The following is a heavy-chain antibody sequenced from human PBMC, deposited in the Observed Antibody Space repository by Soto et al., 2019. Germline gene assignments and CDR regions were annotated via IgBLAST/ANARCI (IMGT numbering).Heavy chain of an antibody. J-gene: IGHJ6*03. CDR1: GYTFTSCD. CDR2: MNPNSGNT. D-gene: IGHD1-20*01. V-gene: IGHV1-8*01. CDR3: ARGEGITGTTAYYYYYMDV. Sequence: ASVKVSCKASGYTFTSCDINWLRQATGQGLEWMGWMNPNSGNTGYAQKFQGRVTMTRNTSISTAYMELSSLRSEDTAVYYCARGEGITGTTAYYYYYMDVWGKGTTVTVSS.